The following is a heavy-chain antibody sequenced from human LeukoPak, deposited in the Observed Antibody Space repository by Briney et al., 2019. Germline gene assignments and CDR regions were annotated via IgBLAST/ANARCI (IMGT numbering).Heavy chain of an antibody. CDR3: ARDSATAAGKGYFDY. V-gene: IGHV3-30*02. Sequence: GGSLRLSCAASGFTFSSYGMHWVRQAPGKGLEWVAFTRYDGSNKYYADSVKGRFTTSRDNSKNTLYLQMNSLRAEDTAVYYCARDSATAAGKGYFDYWGQGTLVTVSS. CDR1: GFTFSSYG. J-gene: IGHJ4*02. CDR2: TRYDGSNK. D-gene: IGHD6-13*01.